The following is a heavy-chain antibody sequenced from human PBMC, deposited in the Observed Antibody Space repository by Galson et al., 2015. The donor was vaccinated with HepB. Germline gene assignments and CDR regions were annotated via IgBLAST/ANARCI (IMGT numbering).Heavy chain of an antibody. Sequence: QSGAEVKKPGESLRISCQGSGYSFTTYWINWLRQMPGKDLEWVGRIDPSGSYADYSPSFRGHVTISADQSINTAYLQWSSLKASDTAMYYCARRYCTGGSCYSGFDYWGQGTLVTVSS. J-gene: IGHJ4*02. CDR2: IDPSGSYA. CDR3: ARRYCTGGSCYSGFDY. V-gene: IGHV5-10-1*01. D-gene: IGHD2-15*01. CDR1: GYSFTTYW.